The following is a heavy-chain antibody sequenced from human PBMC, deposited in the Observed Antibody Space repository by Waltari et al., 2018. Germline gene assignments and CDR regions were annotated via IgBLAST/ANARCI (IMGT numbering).Heavy chain of an antibody. CDR1: GFTFNNYA. Sequence: EVQLEESGGGLVQPGGSVRLSCAASGFTFNNYAMRWVSQAPGKGLEWVSDIRGSGGNTYYAAAVKGRFPISRDNTKNTLYLHINSLRAEDTAVYYCAKGGRELFENHFDYWGQGTLVTVSS. D-gene: IGHD3-10*01. CDR2: IRGSGGNT. CDR3: AKGGRELFENHFDY. J-gene: IGHJ4*02. V-gene: IGHV3-23*04.